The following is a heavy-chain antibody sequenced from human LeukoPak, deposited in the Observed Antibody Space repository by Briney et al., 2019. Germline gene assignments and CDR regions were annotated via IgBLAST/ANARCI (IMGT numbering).Heavy chain of an antibody. D-gene: IGHD6-13*01. Sequence: GRSLRLSCAASGFTFDDYAMHWVRQAPGKGLEWVSGISWNSGSIGYADSVEGRFTISRDNAKNSLYLQMNSLRAEDTALYYCARGYSSSWYGLWDYWGQGTLVTVSS. J-gene: IGHJ4*02. V-gene: IGHV3-9*01. CDR2: ISWNSGSI. CDR1: GFTFDDYA. CDR3: ARGYSSSWYGLWDY.